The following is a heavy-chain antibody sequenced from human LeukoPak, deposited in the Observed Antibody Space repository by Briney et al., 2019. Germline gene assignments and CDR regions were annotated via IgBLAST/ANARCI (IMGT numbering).Heavy chain of an antibody. D-gene: IGHD2-2*01. Sequence: PGGSLRLSCAASGFTFSSYGMHWVRQAPGKGLEGVAVISYDGSNKYYADSVKGRFTISRDNSKSTLYLQMNSLRAEDTAVYYCAKDLVVVPAARGPYYYGMDVWGQGTTVTVSS. CDR3: AKDLVVVPAARGPYYYGMDV. V-gene: IGHV3-30*18. CDR1: GFTFSSYG. CDR2: ISYDGSNK. J-gene: IGHJ6*02.